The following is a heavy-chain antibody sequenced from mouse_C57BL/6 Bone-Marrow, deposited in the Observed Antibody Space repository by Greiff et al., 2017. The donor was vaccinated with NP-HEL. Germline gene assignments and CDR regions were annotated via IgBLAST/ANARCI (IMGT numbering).Heavy chain of an antibody. V-gene: IGHV1-63*01. J-gene: IGHJ3*01. CDR3: ARYDYGYRFAY. CDR1: GYTFTNYW. CDR2: IYPGGGYT. Sequence: QVHVKQSGAELVRPGTSVKMSCKASGYTFTNYWIGWAKQRPGHGLEWIGDIYPGGGYTNYNEKFKGKATLTADKSSSTAYMQFSSLTSEDSAIYYCARYDYGYRFAYWGQGTLVTVSA. D-gene: IGHD2-2*01.